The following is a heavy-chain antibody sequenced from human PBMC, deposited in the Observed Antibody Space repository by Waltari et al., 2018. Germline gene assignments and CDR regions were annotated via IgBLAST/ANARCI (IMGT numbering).Heavy chain of an antibody. D-gene: IGHD3-10*01. V-gene: IGHV1-2*02. CDR3: ARAYGFAAGF. Sequence: QVQLVQSGSEVRKPGASVTVSCQTSGYSFAGYYIYWVRQAPGQGLEWMGWIDPKSGGTNYALRFQGRVSMTRDTSTNTAYMEVSGLRSDDTAIYYCARAYGFAAGFWGQGTLVTVSS. CDR2: IDPKSGGT. J-gene: IGHJ4*02. CDR1: GYSFAGYY.